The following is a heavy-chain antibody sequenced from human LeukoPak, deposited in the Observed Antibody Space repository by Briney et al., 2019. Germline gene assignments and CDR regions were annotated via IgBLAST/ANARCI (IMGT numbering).Heavy chain of an antibody. CDR3: AREQTPGDPMYYFDY. CDR1: GYSFTSYG. V-gene: IGHV1-8*02. Sequence: ASVKVSCKASGYSFTSYGFNWVRQATGQGLEWMGWMNPNSGNTGYAQKFQGRVTMTRNTSISTAYMELSSLRSEDTAVYYCAREQTPGDPMYYFDYWGQGTLVTVSS. CDR2: MNPNSGNT. D-gene: IGHD2-21*02. J-gene: IGHJ4*02.